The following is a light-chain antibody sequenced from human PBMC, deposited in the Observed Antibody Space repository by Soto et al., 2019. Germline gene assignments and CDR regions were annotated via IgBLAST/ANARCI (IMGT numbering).Light chain of an antibody. CDR1: ESVGRH. CDR3: QQYNNWPPN. CDR2: DAS. J-gene: IGKJ5*01. V-gene: IGKV3-15*01. Sequence: DIVIRHSPATLSVSPGERATLSCRASESVGRHLAWYHQKPGQAPKLLIFDASTRATGVPARFSGSGSGTEFTPTVSSLQSEDIAVYFCQQYNNWPPNFGQGTRLEIK.